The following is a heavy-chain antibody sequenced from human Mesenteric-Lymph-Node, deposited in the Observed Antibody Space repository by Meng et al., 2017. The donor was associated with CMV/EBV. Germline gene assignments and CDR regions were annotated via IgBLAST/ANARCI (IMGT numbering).Heavy chain of an antibody. Sequence: GESLKISCAASGFTFSSYSMNWVRQAPGKGLEWVSSISSSSDHIYYADSVKGRFIISRDNAKNSLYLLINSLRAEDTAVYYCARDRQQLVNYYYFGMGVWGQGTTVTVSS. CDR1: GFTFSSYS. V-gene: IGHV3-21*01. D-gene: IGHD6-13*01. J-gene: IGHJ6*02. CDR2: ISSSSDHI. CDR3: ARDRQQLVNYYYFGMGV.